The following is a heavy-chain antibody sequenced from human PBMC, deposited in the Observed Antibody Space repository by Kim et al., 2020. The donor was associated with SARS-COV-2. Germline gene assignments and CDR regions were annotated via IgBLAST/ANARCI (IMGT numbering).Heavy chain of an antibody. Sequence: ASVKVSCKASGYTFTSYAMNWVRQAPGQGLEWMGWINTNTGKPTYAQGFTGRFVFSLDTSVSTAYLQISGLKAEDTAVYYCARDWTALVRGVINWFDPWGQGTLVTVSS. V-gene: IGHV7-4-1*02. CDR1: GYTFTSYA. CDR3: ARDWTALVRGVINWFDP. CDR2: INTNTGKP. D-gene: IGHD3-10*01. J-gene: IGHJ5*02.